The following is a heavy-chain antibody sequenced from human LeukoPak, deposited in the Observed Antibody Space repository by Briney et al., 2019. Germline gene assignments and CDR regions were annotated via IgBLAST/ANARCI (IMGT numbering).Heavy chain of an antibody. CDR3: TRDPPGWESPPDY. CDR2: INTDGSDT. CDR1: GFAFTNYW. V-gene: IGHV3-74*01. J-gene: IGHJ4*02. D-gene: IGHD1-26*01. Sequence: GGSLRLSCAASGFAFTNYWMHWVRQAPEKGLVWVSRINTDGSDTTYADSVKGRLTISRDNAKNTLYLQMNSLRVEDTAVYYCTRDPPGWESPPDYWGQGTLVTVSS.